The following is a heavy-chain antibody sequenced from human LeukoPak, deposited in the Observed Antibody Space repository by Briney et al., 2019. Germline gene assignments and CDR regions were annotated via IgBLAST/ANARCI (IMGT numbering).Heavy chain of an antibody. CDR3: ARAGRVAAAGASYYYYMDV. V-gene: IGHV1-18*01. Sequence: ASVKVSCKASGYTFTSYGISWVRQAPGQGLEWMGWISAYNGNTNYAQKLQGRVTMTTDTSTSTAYMELRSLRSDDTAVYYCARAGRVAAAGASYYYYMDVWGKGTTVTVSS. D-gene: IGHD6-13*01. CDR1: GYTFTSYG. J-gene: IGHJ6*03. CDR2: ISAYNGNT.